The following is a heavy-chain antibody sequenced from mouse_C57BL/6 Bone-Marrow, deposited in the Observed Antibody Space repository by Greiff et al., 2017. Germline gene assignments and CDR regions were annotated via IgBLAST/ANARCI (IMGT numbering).Heavy chain of an antibody. CDR1: GYTFTSYW. CDR3: AREGDLYYDYPYDV. Sequence: QVQLQQSGPELVKPGASVKLSCKASGYTFTSYWMHWVKQRPGQGLEWIGNINPSNGGTNYNEKFKSKATLTVDKSSSTAYMQRSSLTSEDSAVYYCAREGDLYYDYPYDVWGTGTTVTVSS. CDR2: INPSNGGT. D-gene: IGHD2-4*01. J-gene: IGHJ1*03. V-gene: IGHV1-53*01.